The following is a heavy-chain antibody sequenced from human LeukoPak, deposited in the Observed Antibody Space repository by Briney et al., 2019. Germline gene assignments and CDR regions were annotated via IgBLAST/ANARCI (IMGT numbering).Heavy chain of an antibody. CDR1: GYTFTSYY. D-gene: IGHD3-22*01. CDR3: ARAGYDTSGYYSY. CDR2: INPSGGST. J-gene: IGHJ4*02. Sequence: ASVKVSCKASGYTFTSYYMHWVRQAPGQGLEWMGIINPSGGSTSYAQKFQGRVTVTRDTSTSTVYMELSTLRSEDTALYYCARAGYDTSGYYSYWGQGTLVTVSS. V-gene: IGHV1-46*01.